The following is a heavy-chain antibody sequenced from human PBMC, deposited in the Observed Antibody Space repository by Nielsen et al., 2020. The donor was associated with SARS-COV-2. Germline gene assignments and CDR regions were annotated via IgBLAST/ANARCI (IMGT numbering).Heavy chain of an antibody. Sequence: GGSLTLSCVASGFTFSGYAMTWVRQAPGKGLEWVSCISDSGGTIYFADSVRGRFTISRDNSKNTLYLQMTSLRAEDTAVYYCARPYENDWYLDLWGRGTLVTVSS. V-gene: IGHV3-23*01. CDR3: ARPYENDWYLDL. J-gene: IGHJ2*01. CDR2: ISDSGGTI. CDR1: GFTFSGYA. D-gene: IGHD3-22*01.